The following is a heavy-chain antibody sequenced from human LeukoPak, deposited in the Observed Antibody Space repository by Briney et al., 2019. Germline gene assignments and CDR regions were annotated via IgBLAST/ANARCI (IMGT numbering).Heavy chain of an antibody. CDR1: GASISSYY. CDR2: IYNSGST. J-gene: IGHJ4*01. V-gene: IGHV4-59*08. CDR3: ASHTAGHGSGY. Sequence: PSETLSLTCTVSGASISSYYWSWIRQPQGKGLEWIGHIYNSGSTRYNPSLKRRVAISVDTSNNQFSLTLNSVTVADTAVYYCASHTAGHGSGYWGHGILVTVSS. D-gene: IGHD5-24*01.